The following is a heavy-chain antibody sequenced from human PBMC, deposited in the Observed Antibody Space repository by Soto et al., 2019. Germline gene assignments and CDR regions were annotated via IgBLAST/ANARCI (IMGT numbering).Heavy chain of an antibody. J-gene: IGHJ5*02. CDR3: ARIYCTSTTCDSWFDP. CDR1: GYTFTTFW. D-gene: IGHD2-2*01. V-gene: IGHV5-10-1*01. Sequence: LGESLKISCYGSGYTFTTFWISWVRQMPGKGLEWMGRIDPGDTHVTYSPSFQGHVTISVDKSISTAYLQWSSLKASDTAMYYCARIYCTSTTCDSWFDPWGQGTLVTVSS. CDR2: IDPGDTHV.